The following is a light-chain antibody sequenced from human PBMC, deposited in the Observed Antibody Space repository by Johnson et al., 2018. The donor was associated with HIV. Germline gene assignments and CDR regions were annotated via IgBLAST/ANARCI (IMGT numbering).Light chain of an antibody. Sequence: QLVLSQPPSVSAAPGQKVTVSCSGSTSNIGDNYISWYQQLPGAAPKLLIYENNKRPSGIPDRFSGSKSGTSSTLGIAGLQTGDEADYYCGTWNNSLSANYVFGTGTRVTVL. CDR1: TSNIGDNY. V-gene: IGLV1-51*01. CDR2: ENN. J-gene: IGLJ1*01. CDR3: GTWNNSLSANYV.